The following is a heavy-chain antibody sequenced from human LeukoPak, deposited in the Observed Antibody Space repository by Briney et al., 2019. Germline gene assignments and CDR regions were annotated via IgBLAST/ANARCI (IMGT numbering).Heavy chain of an antibody. CDR2: ISGSGGST. V-gene: IGHV3-23*01. J-gene: IGHJ3*02. CDR1: GFTFSSYA. CDR3: AKDHTLTGYYDSSGPDAFDI. D-gene: IGHD3-22*01. Sequence: PGGSLRLSCAASGFTFSSYAMSWVRQAPGKGLGWVSAISGSGGSTYYADSVKGRFTLSRDNSKNTLHLQMNSLRAEDTAVYYCAKDHTLTGYYDSSGPDAFDIWGQGTMVTVSS.